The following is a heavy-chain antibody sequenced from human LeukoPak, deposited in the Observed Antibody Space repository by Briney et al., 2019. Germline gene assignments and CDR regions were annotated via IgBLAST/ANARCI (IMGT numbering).Heavy chain of an antibody. Sequence: GGSLRLSCAASGFTFSSYSMNWVRQAPGKGLEWVSSISSSSSYIYYADSVKGRFTISRDNAKNSLYLQMNSLRAEDTAVYYCARLAAAGHPIDYWGQGTLVTVSS. V-gene: IGHV3-21*01. CDR2: ISSSSSYI. CDR3: ARLAAAGHPIDY. CDR1: GFTFSSYS. J-gene: IGHJ4*02. D-gene: IGHD6-13*01.